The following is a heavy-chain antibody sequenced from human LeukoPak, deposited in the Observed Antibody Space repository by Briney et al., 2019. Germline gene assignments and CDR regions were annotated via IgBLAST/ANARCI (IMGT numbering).Heavy chain of an antibody. J-gene: IGHJ4*02. CDR2: IYYSGST. CDR3: AGGNTVTSYFDY. D-gene: IGHD4-17*01. V-gene: IGHV4-59*01. Sequence: PSETLSLTCTVPGGSISSYYWSWIRQPPGKGLEWIGYIYYSGSTNYNPSLKSRVTISVDTSKNQFSLKLSSVTAADTAVYYCAGGNTVTSYFDYWGQGTLVTVSS. CDR1: GGSISSYY.